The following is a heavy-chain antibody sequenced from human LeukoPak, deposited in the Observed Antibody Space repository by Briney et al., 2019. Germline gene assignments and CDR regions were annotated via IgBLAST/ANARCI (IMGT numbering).Heavy chain of an antibody. V-gene: IGHV4-39*07. CDR2: MYYSGST. Sequence: SETLSLTCTVSGGSISSSFYYWGWIRQPPGKGLEWIGSMYYSGSTYYNPSLKSRVTISVDKSKNQFSLKLSSVTAADTTVYYCARVVAARPGFDYWGQGTLVTVSS. J-gene: IGHJ4*02. CDR1: GGSISSSFYY. CDR3: ARVVAARPGFDY. D-gene: IGHD6-6*01.